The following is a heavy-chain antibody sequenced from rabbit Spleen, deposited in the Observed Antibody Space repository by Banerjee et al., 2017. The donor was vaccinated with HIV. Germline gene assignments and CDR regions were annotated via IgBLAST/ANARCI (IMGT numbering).Heavy chain of an antibody. CDR3: ARNYVNVFDP. J-gene: IGHJ2*01. Sequence: QSLEESGGDLVKPEGSLTLTCTASGFSFSSSYYMCWVRQAPGKGLECIACIYADRSGSTYYANWAKGRFTISRTSSTTVTLQMTSLTAADTATYFCARNYVNVFDPWGQGTLVTVS. CDR2: IYADRSGST. D-gene: IGHD1-1*01. V-gene: IGHV1S40*01. CDR1: GFSFSSSYY.